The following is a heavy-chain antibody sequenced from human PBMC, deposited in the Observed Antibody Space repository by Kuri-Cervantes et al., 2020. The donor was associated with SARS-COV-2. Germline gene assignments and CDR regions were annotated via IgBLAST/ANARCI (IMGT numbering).Heavy chain of an antibody. CDR3: ARKGVVVPTPVDYYYAMDV. V-gene: IGHV1-18*04. CDR2: IGTNNGNK. CDR1: GYTFTGYY. J-gene: IGHJ6*02. Sequence: ASVKVSCKASGYTFTGYYMHWVRQAPGQGLEWMGWIGTNNGNKVYAQKFQGRVTMTTDTSTSTASMELTSLRSDDTAVYYCARKGVVVPTPVDYYYAMDVWGQGTTVTVSS. D-gene: IGHD2-2*01.